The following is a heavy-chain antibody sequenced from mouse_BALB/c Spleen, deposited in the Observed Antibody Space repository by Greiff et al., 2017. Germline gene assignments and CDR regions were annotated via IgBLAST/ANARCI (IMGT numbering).Heavy chain of an antibody. J-gene: IGHJ4*01. V-gene: IGHV1-80*01. Sequence: QVQLQQSGAELVRPGSSVKISCKASGYAFSSYWMNWVKQRPGQGLEWIGQIYPGDGDTNYNGKFKGKATLTADKSSSTASMQLSSLTSEDSAVYFCASYGSYPIYYAMDYWGQGTSVTVSS. CDR2: IYPGDGDT. CDR3: ASYGSYPIYYAMDY. CDR1: GYAFSSYW. D-gene: IGHD1-1*02.